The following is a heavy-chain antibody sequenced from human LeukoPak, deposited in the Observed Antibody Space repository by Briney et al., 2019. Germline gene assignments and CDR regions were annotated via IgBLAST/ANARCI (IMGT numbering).Heavy chain of an antibody. CDR3: ARVEYYYDSSGYYYSRFDP. Sequence: SETLSLTCTVSGYSISSGYYWGWIRQPPGKGLEWIGSIYHSGSTYYNPSLKSRVTISVDKSKNQFSLKLSSVTAADTAVYYCARVEYYYDSSGYYYSRFDPWGQGTLVTVSS. CDR2: IYHSGST. CDR1: GYSISSGYY. D-gene: IGHD3-22*01. J-gene: IGHJ5*02. V-gene: IGHV4-38-2*02.